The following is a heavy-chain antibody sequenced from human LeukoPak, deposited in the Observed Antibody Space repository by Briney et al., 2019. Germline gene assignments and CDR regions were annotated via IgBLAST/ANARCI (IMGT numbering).Heavy chain of an antibody. CDR3: VRDQYCASSSCPGAFDL. CDR1: GFSINYDW. V-gene: IGHV3-15*01. Sequence: GGSLRLSCAASGFSINYDWMSWVRQAPGKGLEWVGRIKSKTDGGTTEYAAPVKGRFTISRDDSRNTLYLQMSSLKSEDTAVYYCVRDQYCASSSCPGAFDLWGQGIVVTVSS. CDR2: IKSKTDGGTT. D-gene: IGHD2-2*01. J-gene: IGHJ3*01.